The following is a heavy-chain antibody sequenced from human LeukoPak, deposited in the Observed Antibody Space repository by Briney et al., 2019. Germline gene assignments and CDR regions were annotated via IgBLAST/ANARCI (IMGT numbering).Heavy chain of an antibody. V-gene: IGHV3-30-3*01. CDR1: GFTFSSYA. Sequence: GGSLRLSCAASGFTFSSYAMHWVRQAPGKGLEWVAVISYDGSNKYYADSVRGRFTISRDNSKNTLYLQMNSLRAEDTAVYYCARVPDSSGYYGYFDYWGQGTLVTVSS. CDR2: ISYDGSNK. J-gene: IGHJ4*02. CDR3: ARVPDSSGYYGYFDY. D-gene: IGHD3-22*01.